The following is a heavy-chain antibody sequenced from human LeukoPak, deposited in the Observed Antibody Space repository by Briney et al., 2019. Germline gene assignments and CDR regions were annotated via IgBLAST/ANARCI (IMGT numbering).Heavy chain of an antibody. V-gene: IGHV4-59*02. CDR3: ARLSTYYDFWSPLDY. D-gene: IGHD3-3*01. Sequence: SETLSLTCTVSGASVSSDYWSWIRQPPGKGLEWIGYVSYSGGTNYNPSLKSRVTISLDTSKDQFSLRLNSVTAADTAVYYCARLSTYYDFWSPLDYWGQGTLVTVSS. CDR1: GASVSSDY. CDR2: VSYSGGT. J-gene: IGHJ4*02.